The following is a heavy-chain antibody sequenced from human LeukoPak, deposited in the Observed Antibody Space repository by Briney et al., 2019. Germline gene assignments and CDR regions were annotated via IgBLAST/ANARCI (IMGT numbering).Heavy chain of an antibody. V-gene: IGHV3-48*02. J-gene: IGHJ5*02. Sequence: GGSLRLSCAASGYTFSSYRMNWVRQAPGKGLEWVSYISSSSSTIYYADSVKGRFTISRDNAKNSLYLQMNSLRDEDTAVYYCARGDSSGYGPDHWGQGTLVTVSS. CDR2: ISSSSSTI. CDR3: ARGDSSGYGPDH. D-gene: IGHD3-22*01. CDR1: GYTFSSYR.